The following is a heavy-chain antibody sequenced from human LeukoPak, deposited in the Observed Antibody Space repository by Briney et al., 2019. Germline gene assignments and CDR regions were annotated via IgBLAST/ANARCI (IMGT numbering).Heavy chain of an antibody. CDR3: ARALGMDV. J-gene: IGHJ6*02. Sequence: GGSLRLSCAASGFTFSSYNINWVRQAPGKGLEWVSSITSSGTYIYYADSVKGRFTISRDNTKNSLYLQMNSLRAEDTAIYYCARALGMDVWGQGTTVTVSS. CDR2: ITSSGTYI. CDR1: GFTFSSYN. V-gene: IGHV3-21*01.